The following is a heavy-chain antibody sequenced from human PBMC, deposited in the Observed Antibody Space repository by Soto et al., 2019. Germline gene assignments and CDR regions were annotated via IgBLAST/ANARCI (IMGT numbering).Heavy chain of an antibody. CDR3: XXXXXVAGSLGY. J-gene: IGHJ4*02. CDR2: IDPSDSYT. Sequence: EVQLVQSGAEVKKPGESLRISCKGSGYSFTSYWISWVRQMPGKGLEWMGRIDPSDSYTNYSPSFQGHVTISADKSXXXXXXXXXXXXXXXXXXXXXXXXXXVAGSLGYWGQGTLVTVSS. D-gene: IGHD6-19*01. V-gene: IGHV5-10-1*03. CDR1: GYSFTSYW.